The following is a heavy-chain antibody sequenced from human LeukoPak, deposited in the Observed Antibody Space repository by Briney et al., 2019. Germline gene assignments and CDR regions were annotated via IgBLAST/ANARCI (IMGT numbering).Heavy chain of an antibody. D-gene: IGHD3-22*01. CDR3: TRDLEDYDSSGFFDY. Sequence: PGGSLRLSCAASGFTFNTYAMHWVRQAPGKGLEWVTVISYDGSNKYYADSVKSRFTISRDNSKNTLYLQMNSLRTEDTAVYYCTRDLEDYDSSGFFDYWGQGTLVTVSS. J-gene: IGHJ4*02. CDR1: GFTFNTYA. CDR2: ISYDGSNK. V-gene: IGHV3-30-3*01.